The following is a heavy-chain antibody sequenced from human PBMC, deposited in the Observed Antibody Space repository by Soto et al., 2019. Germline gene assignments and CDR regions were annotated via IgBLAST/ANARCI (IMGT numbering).Heavy chain of an antibody. D-gene: IGHD3-3*01. Sequence: ASVKVSCKVSGYTLTELSMHWVRQAPGKGLEWMGGFDPEDGETIYAQKFQGRVTMTEDTSTDTAYMELSSLRSEDTAVYYCAKVDFWSGYSHYYFDYWGQGTLVTVSS. J-gene: IGHJ4*02. CDR3: AKVDFWSGYSHYYFDY. CDR2: FDPEDGET. V-gene: IGHV1-24*01. CDR1: GYTLTELS.